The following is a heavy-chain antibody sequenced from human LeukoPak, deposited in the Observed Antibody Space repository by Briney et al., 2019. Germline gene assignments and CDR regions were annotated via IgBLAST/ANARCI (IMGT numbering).Heavy chain of an antibody. V-gene: IGHV4-59*08. D-gene: IGHD3-9*01. Sequence: SETLSLTCTVSGGSISRHYWSWIRQPPGKGLELIGYIYYSGSTNYNPSLKSRVTISVDTSKNQFSLKLSSVTAADTAVYYCARHVWLQPFDYWGQGTLVTVSS. J-gene: IGHJ4*02. CDR3: ARHVWLQPFDY. CDR1: GGSISRHY. CDR2: IYYSGST.